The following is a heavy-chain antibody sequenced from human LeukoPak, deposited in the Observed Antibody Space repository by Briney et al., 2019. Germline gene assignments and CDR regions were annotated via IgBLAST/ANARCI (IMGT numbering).Heavy chain of an antibody. CDR1: GYTFTGYY. J-gene: IGHJ6*02. D-gene: IGHD3-3*01. V-gene: IGHV1-2*02. CDR3: ARESRFLEWLSNYYYYYGMDV. Sequence: GASVKVSCKASGYTFTGYYMHWVRPAPGQGLAWMGWINPNSGGTNYAQKFQGRVTMTRDTSISTAYMELSRLRSNDTAVYYCARESRFLEWLSNYYYYYGMDVWGQGTTVTVSS. CDR2: INPNSGGT.